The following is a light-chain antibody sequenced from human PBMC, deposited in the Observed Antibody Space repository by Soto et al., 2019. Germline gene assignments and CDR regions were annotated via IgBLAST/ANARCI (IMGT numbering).Light chain of an antibody. Sequence: EIVLTQSPGTLSLSPGERATLSCRASQSVSRSTSLAWYQEKTGQAPRLLIYGASSRAVGVPDRFSGSGSGTACTLTISRLEPEDFAVYYCQQYGDSPLTFGGGTKVE. CDR1: QSVSRSTS. J-gene: IGKJ4*01. CDR3: QQYGDSPLT. CDR2: GAS. V-gene: IGKV3-20*01.